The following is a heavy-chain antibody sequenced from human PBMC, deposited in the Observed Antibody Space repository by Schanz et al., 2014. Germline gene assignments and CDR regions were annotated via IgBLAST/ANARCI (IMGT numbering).Heavy chain of an antibody. CDR2: LSEGGGGT. V-gene: IGHV3-23*01. Sequence: EMQLLESGGGLAQPGGSLRLSCAASGFTLSNYAMSWVRQAPGKGLEWVSALSEGGGGTHYADSVRGRFTISRDNAKRSLFLQMNSLRVEDTAVYFCVSQTGSPNYGGQGTLVTVSS. D-gene: IGHD6-13*01. CDR3: VSQTGSPNY. CDR1: GFTLSNYA. J-gene: IGHJ4*02.